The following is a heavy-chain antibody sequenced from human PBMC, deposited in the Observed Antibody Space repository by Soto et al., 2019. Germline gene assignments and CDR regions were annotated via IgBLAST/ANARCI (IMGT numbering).Heavy chain of an antibody. D-gene: IGHD1-7*01. Sequence: QVQLQQWGAGLLKPSETLSLTCAVYGGSFSGYYWSWIRQPPGKGLEWIGEINHSGSTNYNPSLKSRVTISVDTSKNQFSLKLSSVTAADTAVYYCARRYNWNYFDGQKRFDPWGQGTLVTVSS. J-gene: IGHJ5*02. CDR1: GGSFSGYY. V-gene: IGHV4-34*01. CDR2: INHSGST. CDR3: ARRYNWNYFDGQKRFDP.